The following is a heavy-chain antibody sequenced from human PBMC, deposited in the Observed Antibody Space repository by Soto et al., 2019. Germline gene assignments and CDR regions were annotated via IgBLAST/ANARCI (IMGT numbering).Heavy chain of an antibody. CDR2: IYYSGST. D-gene: IGHD3-3*01. J-gene: IGHJ5*02. CDR1: GGSISSGGYY. Sequence: QVQLQESGPGLVKPSQTLSLTCTVSGGSISSGGYYWSWIRQHPGKGLEWIGYIYYSGSTYYNPSLKSLVTISVDTSKNQFSLKLSSVTAADTAVYYCARGHYDFWSGYSNWFDPWGQGTLVTVSS. V-gene: IGHV4-31*01. CDR3: ARGHYDFWSGYSNWFDP.